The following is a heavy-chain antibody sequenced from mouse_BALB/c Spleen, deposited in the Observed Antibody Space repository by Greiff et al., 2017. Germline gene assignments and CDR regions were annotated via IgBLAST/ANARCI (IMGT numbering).Heavy chain of an antibody. J-gene: IGHJ4*01. Sequence: DVHLVESGGGLVQPGGSLKLSCAASGFTFSSYGMSWVRQTPDKRLELVATINSNGGSTYYPDSVKGRFTISRDNAKNTLYLQMSSLKSEDTAMYYCAREGPFYAMDYWGQGTSVTVSS. CDR1: GFTFSSYG. V-gene: IGHV5-6-3*01. CDR3: AREGPFYAMDY. CDR2: INSNGGST.